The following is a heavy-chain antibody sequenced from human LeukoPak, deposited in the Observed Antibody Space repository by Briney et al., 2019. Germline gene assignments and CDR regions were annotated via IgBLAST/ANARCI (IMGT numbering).Heavy chain of an antibody. CDR2: ISAYNGNT. CDR1: GYTFTSYG. V-gene: IGHV1-18*01. CDR3: ARDRYSSGWGHAFDI. D-gene: IGHD6-19*01. Sequence: GASVKFSCKASGYTFTSYGISWVRQAPGQGLEWMGWISAYNGNTNYAQKLQGRVTMTTDTSTSTAYMELRSLRSDDTAVYYCARDRYSSGWGHAFDIWGQGTMVTVSS. J-gene: IGHJ3*02.